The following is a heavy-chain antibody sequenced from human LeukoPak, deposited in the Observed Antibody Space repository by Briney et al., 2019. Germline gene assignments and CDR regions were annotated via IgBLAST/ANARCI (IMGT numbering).Heavy chain of an antibody. J-gene: IGHJ4*02. CDR1: GFTFSSYT. Sequence: GGSLRLSCVASGFTFSSYTMHWVRQAPGKGLEWISHISSSSNTIYYADSVKGRFTISRDNAKNSLYLQMSSLRVEDTAVYYCARAAGISASGTRFDYFDYWGQGALVTVSS. V-gene: IGHV3-48*04. D-gene: IGHD6-13*01. CDR2: ISSSSNTI. CDR3: ARAAGISASGTRFDYFDY.